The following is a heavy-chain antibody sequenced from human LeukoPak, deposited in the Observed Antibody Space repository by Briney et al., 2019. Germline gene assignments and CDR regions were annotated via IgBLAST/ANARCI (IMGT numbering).Heavy chain of an antibody. J-gene: IGHJ6*02. D-gene: IGHD3-16*01. CDR3: ARDGSALGYDGGIYYYYGMDV. Sequence: GGSLRLSCAGSGFTFSSYWMTWVRQAPGKGLEWVANIKQDGSEKYYVDSVKGRFTISRDNSKNTLYLQMNSLRAEDTAVYYCARDGSALGYDGGIYYYYGMDVWGQGTTVTVSS. CDR1: GFTFSSYW. CDR2: IKQDGSEK. V-gene: IGHV3-7*01.